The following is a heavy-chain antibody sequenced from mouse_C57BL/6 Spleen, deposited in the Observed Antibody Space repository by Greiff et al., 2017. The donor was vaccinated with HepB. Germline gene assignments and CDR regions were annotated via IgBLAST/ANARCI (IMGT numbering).Heavy chain of an antibody. CDR3: ASLPLGFAY. J-gene: IGHJ3*01. V-gene: IGHV1-50*01. Sequence: QVQLQQPGAELVKPGASVKLSCKASGYTFTSYWMQWVKQRPGQGLEWIGKIDPSDSYTNYNQKFKGKATLTVDTSSSTAYMQLSSLTSEDSAVYYCASLPLGFAYWGQGTLVTVSA. D-gene: IGHD2-1*01. CDR1: GYTFTSYW. CDR2: IDPSDSYT.